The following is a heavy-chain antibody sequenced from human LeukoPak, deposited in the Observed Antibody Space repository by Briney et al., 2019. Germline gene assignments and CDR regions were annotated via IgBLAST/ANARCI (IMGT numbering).Heavy chain of an antibody. CDR1: GYSFASYW. D-gene: IGHD2-15*01. J-gene: IGHJ4*02. CDR2: IEPSASYT. Sequence: GESLETSCQGSGYSFASYWISWVRQMPGKGLGWMGRIEPSASYTDYSPSFQGHVTISADKSISTAYLQWSSLKASDTAIYYCARPDCSGSNCYLLSYWGQGSLVTVSS. V-gene: IGHV5-10-1*01. CDR3: ARPDCSGSNCYLLSY.